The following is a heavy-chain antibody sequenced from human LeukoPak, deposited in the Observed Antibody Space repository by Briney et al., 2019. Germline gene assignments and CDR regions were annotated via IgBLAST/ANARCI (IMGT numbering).Heavy chain of an antibody. V-gene: IGHV4-61*02. J-gene: IGHJ2*01. CDR3: ARDRSKQWLSWYFDL. CDR2: IYTSGST. CDR1: GGSISSGSYY. D-gene: IGHD6-19*01. Sequence: SQTLSLTCTVSGGSISSGSYYWSWIRQPAGKRLEWIGRIYTSGSTNYNPSLKSRVTISVDTSKNQFSLKLSSVTAADTAVYYCARDRSKQWLSWYFDLWGRGTLVTVSS.